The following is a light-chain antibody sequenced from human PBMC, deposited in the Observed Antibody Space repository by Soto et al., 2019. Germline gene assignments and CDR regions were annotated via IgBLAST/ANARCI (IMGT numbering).Light chain of an antibody. CDR2: GAS. CDR3: QQYGSSPTWT. V-gene: IGKV3-20*01. CDR1: QSVSSNY. Sequence: ESVLTQSPGTLSLSPVERATLSCRASQSVSSNYLAWYQQKPGQAPRLLIYGASTRATGIPDRFSGSGSGTDFTLTISRLEPDDSAVYYCQQYGSSPTWTFGQGTKVDIK. J-gene: IGKJ1*01.